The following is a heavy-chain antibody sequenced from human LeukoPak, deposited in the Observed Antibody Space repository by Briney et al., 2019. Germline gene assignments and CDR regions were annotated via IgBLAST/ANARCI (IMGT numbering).Heavy chain of an antibody. D-gene: IGHD3-9*01. CDR1: GGSFSGYY. CDR2: INHSGST. CDR3: ARGSQGVLRYLDY. Sequence: PSETLSLTCAVYGGSFSGYYWSWIRQPPGKGLEWIGEINHSGSTNYNPSLKSRVTISVDTSKNQFSLKLSSVTAADTAVCYCARGSQGVLRYLDYWGQGTLVTVSS. J-gene: IGHJ4*02. V-gene: IGHV4-34*01.